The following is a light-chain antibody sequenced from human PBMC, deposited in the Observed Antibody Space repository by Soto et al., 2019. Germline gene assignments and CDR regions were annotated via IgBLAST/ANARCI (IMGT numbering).Light chain of an antibody. J-gene: IGKJ1*01. Sequence: EIVLTQSPGTLSLSPGERATLSCRASQSVSSSYLAWYLQKPGQAPRLLIYGASDRATGIPDRFSGSGSGTDFTLIISRLEPEDFAVYYCQQYGNSPWTFGQGTKVDIK. CDR2: GAS. V-gene: IGKV3-20*01. CDR3: QQYGNSPWT. CDR1: QSVSSSY.